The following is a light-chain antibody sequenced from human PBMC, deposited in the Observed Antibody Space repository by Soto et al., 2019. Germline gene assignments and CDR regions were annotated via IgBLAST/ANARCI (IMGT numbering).Light chain of an antibody. V-gene: IGKV3-20*01. Sequence: EIELTQSPFFLSLSLGDRATLSCRASQGVSTSYVAWYQHTPDPAPRLLIYGASIRATGIPDMISSRGYGTDTTLTISRLEQEDSAVYYCQQYGNSPAFGGATKVDI. CDR3: QQYGNSPA. CDR1: QGVSTSY. CDR2: GAS. J-gene: IGKJ4*01.